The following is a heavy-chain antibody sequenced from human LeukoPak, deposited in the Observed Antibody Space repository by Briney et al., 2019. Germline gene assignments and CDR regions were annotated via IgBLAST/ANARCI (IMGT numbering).Heavy chain of an antibody. Sequence: SETLSLTCTVSGGSISSGSYYWGWIRQPPGKGLEWIGSIYYSGSTYYNPSLKSRVTISVDTSKNQFSLKLSSVTAADTAVYYCARDSVWGSRPATSLGPSQTEPGDYWGQGTLVTVSS. V-gene: IGHV4-39*07. CDR3: ARDSVWGSRPATSLGPSQTEPGDY. J-gene: IGHJ4*02. CDR2: IYYSGST. D-gene: IGHD7-27*01. CDR1: GGSISSGSYY.